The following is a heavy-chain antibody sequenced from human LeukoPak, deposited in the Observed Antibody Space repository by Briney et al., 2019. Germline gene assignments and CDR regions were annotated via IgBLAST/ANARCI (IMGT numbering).Heavy chain of an antibody. V-gene: IGHV3-33*01. CDR3: ARDSNWYDFWNNYFDY. J-gene: IGHJ4*02. CDR2: IWYDGSNK. Sequence: GGSLRLSCAASGFTFSSYGMHWVRQAPGNGLEWVAVIWYDGSNKYYADSVKGRFTISRDNSKNTLCLQMNSLRAEDTAVYYCARDSNWYDFWNNYFDYWGQGTLVTVSS. CDR1: GFTFSSYG. D-gene: IGHD3-3*01.